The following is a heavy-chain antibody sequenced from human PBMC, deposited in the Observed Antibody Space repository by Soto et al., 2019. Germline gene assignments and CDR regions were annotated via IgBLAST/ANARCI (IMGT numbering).Heavy chain of an antibody. CDR2: IYYSGST. J-gene: IGHJ4*01. D-gene: IGHD2-15*01. V-gene: IGHV4-31*03. CDR3: ARRYGGNFDY. CDR1: GSAISRIAYY. Sequence: TLCQTGTVSGSAISRIAYYWSWIRQHPGKGLEWIGYIYYSGSTYYNPSLKSRVTISVDTSKNQFSLKLSSVTAADTAVYYCARRYGGNFDYWGHGTLVTV.